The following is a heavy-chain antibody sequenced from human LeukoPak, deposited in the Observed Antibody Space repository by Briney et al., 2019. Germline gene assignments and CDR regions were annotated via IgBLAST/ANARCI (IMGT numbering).Heavy chain of an antibody. Sequence: PGGSLRLSCAASGFTFDDYAMHWVRQAPGKGLEWVSLISGDGGTTYYADSVKGRFTISRDNSKNSLFLRMISLRTEDTALYYCAKDLTGGYYYYYGMDVWGQGTTVTVSS. J-gene: IGHJ6*02. V-gene: IGHV3-43*02. CDR2: ISGDGGTT. D-gene: IGHD1-20*01. CDR1: GFTFDDYA. CDR3: AKDLTGGYYYYYGMDV.